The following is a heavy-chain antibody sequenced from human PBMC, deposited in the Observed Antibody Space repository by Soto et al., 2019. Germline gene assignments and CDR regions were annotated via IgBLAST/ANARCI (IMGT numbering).Heavy chain of an antibody. CDR3: ARGDNFYDSSGYYY. J-gene: IGHJ4*02. V-gene: IGHV3-30-3*01. CDR1: GFTFSNYA. Sequence: QVQLVGSGGGVVQPGRSLRLSCVASGFTFSNYAMHWVRQTPGKGLEWVAVISHDVTNQYYADSVKGRFTISRDNSKNTLYLQMNSLRAEDMAVYYCARGDNFYDSSGYYYWGQGTLVTVSS. CDR2: ISHDVTNQ. D-gene: IGHD3-22*01.